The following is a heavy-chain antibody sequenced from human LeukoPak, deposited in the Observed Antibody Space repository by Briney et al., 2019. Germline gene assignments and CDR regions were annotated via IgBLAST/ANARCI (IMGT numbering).Heavy chain of an antibody. J-gene: IGHJ4*02. CDR1: GFTFHDTA. V-gene: IGHV3-9*01. CDR3: ARDSSGWYYYFDY. CDR2: IGWNSGST. Sequence: PGRSLRLSCTASGFTFHDTAMHWVRQRPGQGLEWVSGIGWNSGSTGYADSVKGRFTISRDNAKNSLYLQMNSLRAEDTAVYYCARDSSGWYYYFDYWGQGTLVTVSS. D-gene: IGHD6-19*01.